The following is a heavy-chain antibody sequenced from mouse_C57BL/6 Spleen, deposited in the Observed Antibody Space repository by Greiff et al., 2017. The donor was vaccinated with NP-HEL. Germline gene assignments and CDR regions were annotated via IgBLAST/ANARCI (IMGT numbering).Heavy chain of an antibody. V-gene: IGHV7-3*01. CDR2: IRNKANGYTT. CDR3: ARYPLTGAWFAY. Sequence: EVQVVESGGGLVQPGGSLSLSCAASGFTFTDYYMSWVRQPPGKALEWLGFIRNKANGYTTEYSASVKGRFTISRDNSQSILYLQMNALRAEDSTTYFGARYPLTGAWFAYWGQGTLVTVSA. J-gene: IGHJ3*01. CDR1: GFTFTDYY. D-gene: IGHD4-1*01.